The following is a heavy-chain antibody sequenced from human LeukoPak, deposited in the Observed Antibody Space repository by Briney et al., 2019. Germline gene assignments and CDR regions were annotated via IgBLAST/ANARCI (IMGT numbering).Heavy chain of an antibody. Sequence: ASVKVSCKASGGTLSNYAISWVRQAPGQGLEWMGGIIPIFGTANYAQKFQGRVTITADESTSTAYMELSSLRSEDTAVYYCARLGSSVTGYWGQGTLVTVSS. CDR2: IIPIFGTA. CDR1: GGTLSNYA. V-gene: IGHV1-69*13. J-gene: IGHJ4*02. CDR3: ARLGSSVTGY. D-gene: IGHD3-9*01.